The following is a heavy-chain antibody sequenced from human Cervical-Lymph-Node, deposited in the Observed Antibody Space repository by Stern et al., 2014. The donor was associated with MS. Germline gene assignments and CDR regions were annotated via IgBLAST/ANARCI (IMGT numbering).Heavy chain of an antibody. CDR2: ISYDGSNK. Sequence: VQLLESGGGVVQPGRSLRLSCAASGFTFSSYAMHWVRQAPGKGLEWVAVISYDGSNKYYADSVKGRFTISRDNSKNTLYLQMNSLRAEDTAVYYCAVDSSGYYRFDYWGQGTLVTVSS. CDR1: GFTFSSYA. D-gene: IGHD3-22*01. CDR3: AVDSSGYYRFDY. V-gene: IGHV3-30*01. J-gene: IGHJ4*02.